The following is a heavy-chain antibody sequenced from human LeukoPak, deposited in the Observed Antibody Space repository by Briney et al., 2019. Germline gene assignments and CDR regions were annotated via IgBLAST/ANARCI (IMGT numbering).Heavy chain of an antibody. Sequence: SETLSLTCTVSGGSISSYYWSWIRQPPGKGLEWIGYIHYSGSTKYNPSLKSRVTISVDTSKNQFSLKLSSVTAADTAVYYCARHPRIAVAGIDYWGQGTLVTVSS. J-gene: IGHJ4*02. CDR3: ARHPRIAVAGIDY. CDR1: GGSISSYY. CDR2: IHYSGST. V-gene: IGHV4-59*08. D-gene: IGHD6-19*01.